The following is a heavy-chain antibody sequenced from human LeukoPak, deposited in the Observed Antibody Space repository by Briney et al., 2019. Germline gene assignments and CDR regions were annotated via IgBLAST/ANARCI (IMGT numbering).Heavy chain of an antibody. D-gene: IGHD3-10*01. CDR3: CLMVWGVT. V-gene: IGHV3-64D*06. J-gene: IGHJ5*02. Sequence: TGGSLRLSCSASGFTFSNYPLYWVRQAPGKGLEFVSAITSTGGSAYYSDSVKGRFTISRDNSKGALFLQMSSLRLEDTAVYYCCLMVWGVTWGQGTLVTVSP. CDR2: ITSTGGSA. CDR1: GFTFSNYP.